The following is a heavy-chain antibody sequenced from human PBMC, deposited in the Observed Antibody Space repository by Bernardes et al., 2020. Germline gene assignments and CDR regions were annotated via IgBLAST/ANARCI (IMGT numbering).Heavy chain of an antibody. J-gene: IGHJ4*02. V-gene: IGHV3-30*18. CDR3: AQPAGPLLYYFDD. Sequence: GGSLRLSCAASGFTFSSYGMHWVRQAPGKGLEWVSVISYDGSNKYYADSVKGRFTISRDNSKNTLHLLMNSLRAEDTAVYYCAQPAGPLLYYFDDWGQGTLITVSS. D-gene: IGHD2-15*01. CDR2: ISYDGSNK. CDR1: GFTFSSYG.